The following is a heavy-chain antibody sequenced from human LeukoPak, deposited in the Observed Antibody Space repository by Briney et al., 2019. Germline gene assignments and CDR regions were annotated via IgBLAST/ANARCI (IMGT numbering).Heavy chain of an antibody. CDR1: GGPISSSSYY. CDR2: IYYSGST. J-gene: IGHJ1*01. V-gene: IGHV4-39*01. Sequence: PSETLSLTCTVSGGPISSSSYYWGWIRQPPGKGLEWIGSIYYSGSTYYNPSLKSRVTISVDTSKNQFSLKLSSVTAADTAASYCASRDIAAAGTGEYFQHWGQGTLVTVSS. D-gene: IGHD6-13*01. CDR3: ASRDIAAAGTGEYFQH.